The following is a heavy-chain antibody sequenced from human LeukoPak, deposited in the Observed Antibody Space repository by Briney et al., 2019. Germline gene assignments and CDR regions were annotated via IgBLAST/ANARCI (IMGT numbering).Heavy chain of an antibody. D-gene: IGHD4-23*01. V-gene: IGHV3-23*01. CDR3: AKGNGGNSGEYFYYGMDV. J-gene: IGHJ6*02. Sequence: GGSLRLSCAASRFTFSSYAMTWVRQAPGKGLEWVSAISGSGGSTYYADSVKGRFTISRDNSKNTLYLQLTGLRAEDTAVYYCAKGNGGNSGEYFYYGMDVWGQGTTVTVSS. CDR2: ISGSGGST. CDR1: RFTFSSYA.